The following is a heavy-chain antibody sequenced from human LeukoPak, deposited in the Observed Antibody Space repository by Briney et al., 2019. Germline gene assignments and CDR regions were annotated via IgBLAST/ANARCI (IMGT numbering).Heavy chain of an antibody. J-gene: IGHJ4*02. V-gene: IGHV5-51*01. Sequence: GESLKISCKGSEYSFTSYWIGWVRQMPGKGLEWMGIIYPGDSDTRYSPSFQGQVTISADKSISTAYLQWSSLKASDTAMYYCARKSSSSWYYFDYWGQGTLVTVSS. CDR3: ARKSSSSWYYFDY. D-gene: IGHD6-13*01. CDR1: EYSFTSYW. CDR2: IYPGDSDT.